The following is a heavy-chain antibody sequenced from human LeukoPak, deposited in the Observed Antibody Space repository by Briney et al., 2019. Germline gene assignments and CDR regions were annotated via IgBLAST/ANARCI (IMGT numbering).Heavy chain of an antibody. CDR1: GFTFSSYS. D-gene: IGHD5-24*01. J-gene: IGHJ4*02. CDR2: ITSSSSII. V-gene: IGHV3-48*01. CDR3: AKRDGYNSGPFDY. Sequence: PGGSLRLSCAASGFTFSSYSMNWARQAPGKGLEWVSYITSSSSIIYYADSVKGRFTISRDNAKNTLYLQMNSLRTEDTAVYYCAKRDGYNSGPFDYWGQGTLVTVSS.